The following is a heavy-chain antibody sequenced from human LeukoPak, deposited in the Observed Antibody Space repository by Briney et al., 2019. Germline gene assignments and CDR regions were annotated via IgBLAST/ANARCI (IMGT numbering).Heavy chain of an antibody. J-gene: IGHJ6*02. D-gene: IGHD3-10*01. Sequence: SETLSLTCTVSGGSTSSYYWSWIRQPPGKGLEWIGYIYYSGSTNYNPSLKSRVTMSVDTSKNQFSLKLSSVTAADTAVYYCASSPFGDYYYGMDVWGQGTTVTVSS. CDR2: IYYSGST. V-gene: IGHV4-59*12. CDR1: GGSTSSYY. CDR3: ASSPFGDYYYGMDV.